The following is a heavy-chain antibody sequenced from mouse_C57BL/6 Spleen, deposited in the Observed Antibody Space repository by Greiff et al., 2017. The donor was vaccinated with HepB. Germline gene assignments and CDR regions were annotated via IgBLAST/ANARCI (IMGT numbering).Heavy chain of an antibody. V-gene: IGHV1-15*01. J-gene: IGHJ4*01. CDR3: TREDTVVDYYAMDY. D-gene: IGHD1-1*01. CDR1: GYTFTDYE. CDR2: IDPETGGT. Sequence: QVQLQQSGAELVRPGASVTLSCKASGYTFTDYEMHWVKQTPVHGLEWIGAIDPETGGTAYNQKFKGKAILTADKSSSTAYMELRSLTSEDSAVYYCTREDTVVDYYAMDYWGQGTSVTVSS.